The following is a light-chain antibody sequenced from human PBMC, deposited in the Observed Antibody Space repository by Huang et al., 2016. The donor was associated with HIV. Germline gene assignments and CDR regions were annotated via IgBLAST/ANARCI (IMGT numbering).Light chain of an antibody. J-gene: IGKJ2*01. V-gene: IGKV3-15*01. CDR3: QQYNNWPPYT. CDR1: QSISNN. Sequence: EIVMTQSPATLSVSPWERATLSCRASQSISNNLAWYQQKPAQPPRLLIYGASTRATDIPARFSGSASGTEFTLTISSLQSEDFAIYYCQQYNNWPPYTFGQGTNLELK. CDR2: GAS.